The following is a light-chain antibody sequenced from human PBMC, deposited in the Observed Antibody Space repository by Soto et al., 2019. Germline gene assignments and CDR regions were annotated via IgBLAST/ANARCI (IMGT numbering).Light chain of an antibody. CDR3: SSYTSTNTLV. Sequence: QSALTQPASVSGSPGQSITISCTGTSSDVGAYNYVSWHQQHPGKAPKVLIYEVSHQPSGVSNRFSASKSGNTASLTISGLQAEDEADYYCSSYTSTNTLVFGGGTKLTVL. V-gene: IGLV2-14*01. CDR1: SSDVGAYNY. J-gene: IGLJ3*02. CDR2: EVS.